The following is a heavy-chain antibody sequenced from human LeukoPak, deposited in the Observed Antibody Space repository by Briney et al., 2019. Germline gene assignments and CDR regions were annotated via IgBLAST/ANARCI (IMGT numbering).Heavy chain of an antibody. V-gene: IGHV3-23*01. CDR1: GFTFSSYA. D-gene: IGHD3-10*01. CDR3: AKSHYYGSGSYDY. CDR2: SGSST. J-gene: IGHJ4*02. Sequence: GGSLRLSCAASGFTFSSYAMSWVRQAPGKGLEWVSTSGSSTYYADSVKGRFTLSRDNSKNTLYLQMNSLRAEDTAVHYCAKSHYYGSGSYDYWGQGTLVTVSS.